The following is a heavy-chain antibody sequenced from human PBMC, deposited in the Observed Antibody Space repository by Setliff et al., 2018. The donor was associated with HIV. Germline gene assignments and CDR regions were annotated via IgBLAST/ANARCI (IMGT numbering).Heavy chain of an antibody. D-gene: IGHD6-25*01. V-gene: IGHV3-23*01. Sequence: LRLSCAASGFTFSNSAMSWVRQAPGKGLEWVSSVATNGGSTYYAASVQGRFTISSDNSNNEVYLQMNSLRAEDTAVYYCVQGGLSSGWGSFWGQGTLVTVS. CDR1: GFTFSNSA. J-gene: IGHJ4*02. CDR3: VQGGLSSGWGSF. CDR2: VATNGGST.